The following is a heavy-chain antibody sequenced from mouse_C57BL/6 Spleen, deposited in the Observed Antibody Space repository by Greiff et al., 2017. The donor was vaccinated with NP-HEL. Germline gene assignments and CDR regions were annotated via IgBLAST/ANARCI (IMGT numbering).Heavy chain of an antibody. CDR3: ARGGYYGSSYGGFDY. Sequence: QVQLKQSGPELVKPGASVKLSCKASGYTFTSYEINWVKQGPGQGLEWIGWIYPRDGSTKYNEKFKGKATLTVDTSSSTAYMELHSLTSEDSAVYFCARGGYYGSSYGGFDYWGQGTTLTVSS. D-gene: IGHD1-1*01. CDR1: GYTFTSYE. J-gene: IGHJ2*01. V-gene: IGHV1-85*01. CDR2: IYPRDGST.